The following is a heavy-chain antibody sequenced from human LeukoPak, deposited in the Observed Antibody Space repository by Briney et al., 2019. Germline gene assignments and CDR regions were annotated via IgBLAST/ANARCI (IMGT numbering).Heavy chain of an antibody. CDR1: GLTFTTYA. CDR2: IKSKTDGGTT. V-gene: IGHV3-15*01. J-gene: IGHJ6*03. CDR3: TTAPSPVPSYYYYYMDV. Sequence: GGSLRLSCAASGLTFTTYALSWVRQAPGKGLEWVGRIKSKTDGGTTDYAAPVKGRFTISRDDSKNTLYLQMNSLKTEDTAVYYCTTAPSPVPSYYYYYMDVWGKGTTVTVSS.